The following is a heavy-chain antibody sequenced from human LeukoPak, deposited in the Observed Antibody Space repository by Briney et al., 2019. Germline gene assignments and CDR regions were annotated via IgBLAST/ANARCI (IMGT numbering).Heavy chain of an antibody. J-gene: IGHJ4*02. CDR1: GYTFTGYY. Sequence: ASVKVSCKASGYTFTGYYMHWVRQAPGQGLEWVGWINPNSGGTNFAQKFQGRVTMTRDTSISTAYVELSRLTSDDTAVYYCARAYCGGDCYIDYWGQGTLVIVSS. CDR3: ARAYCGGDCYIDY. D-gene: IGHD2-21*02. CDR2: INPNSGGT. V-gene: IGHV1-2*02.